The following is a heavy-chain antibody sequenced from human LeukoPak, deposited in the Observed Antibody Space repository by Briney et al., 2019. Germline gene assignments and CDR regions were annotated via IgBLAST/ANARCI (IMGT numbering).Heavy chain of an antibody. V-gene: IGHV3-7*04. CDR2: IKQDGSKK. J-gene: IGHJ4*02. CDR1: GFTFSSYW. D-gene: IGHD5-24*01. Sequence: GGSLRLSCAASGFTFSSYWMNWARQAPGKGLEWVANIKQDGSKKSYVDSVKGRFTISRDNAKNSLYLQMNSLRAEDTAIYYCTRVGYIDEGIDYWGQGTLVTVSS. CDR3: TRVGYIDEGIDY.